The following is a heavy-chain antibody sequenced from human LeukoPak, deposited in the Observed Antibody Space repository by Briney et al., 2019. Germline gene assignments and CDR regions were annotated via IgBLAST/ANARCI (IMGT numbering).Heavy chain of an antibody. Sequence: SETLSLTCAVSGGSISSGGYSWSWVRQPPGKGLEWIGYIYHSGGTYYNPSLKSRVTISVDTSKNQFSLKLSSVTAADTAVYYCARHGVKYSSLGYFDYWGQGTLVTVSS. CDR1: GGSISSGGYS. D-gene: IGHD6-6*01. V-gene: IGHV4-30-2*01. J-gene: IGHJ4*02. CDR3: ARHGVKYSSLGYFDY. CDR2: IYHSGGT.